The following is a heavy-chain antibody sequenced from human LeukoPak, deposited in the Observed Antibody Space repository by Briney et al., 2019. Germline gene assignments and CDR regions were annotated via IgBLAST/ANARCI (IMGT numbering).Heavy chain of an antibody. CDR1: GFIFSSYN. Sequence: GGSLRLSCTASGFIFSSYNMNWVRQAPGKGLEWVSYISYSSSTRYYADSVKGRFTISRDNAKNSLYLQINSPRDEDMAVYYCARVGSEWLVNDYWDQGALVTVSS. CDR3: ARVGSEWLVNDY. J-gene: IGHJ4*02. V-gene: IGHV3-48*02. CDR2: ISYSSSTR. D-gene: IGHD6-19*01.